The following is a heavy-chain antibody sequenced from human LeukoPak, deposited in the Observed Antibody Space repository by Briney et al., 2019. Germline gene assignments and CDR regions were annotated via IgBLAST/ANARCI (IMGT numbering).Heavy chain of an antibody. D-gene: IGHD2-15*01. CDR1: GFTFSSYW. CDR3: ARVGSYYNYYMDV. CDR2: INSDGSST. V-gene: IGHV3-74*01. Sequence: GGSLRLSCAASGFTFSSYWMHWVRQAPGKGLVWVSRINSDGSSTSYADSVKGRFTIPRDNAKNTLYLQMNSLRAEDTAVYYCARVGSYYNYYMDVWGKGTTVTVSS. J-gene: IGHJ6*03.